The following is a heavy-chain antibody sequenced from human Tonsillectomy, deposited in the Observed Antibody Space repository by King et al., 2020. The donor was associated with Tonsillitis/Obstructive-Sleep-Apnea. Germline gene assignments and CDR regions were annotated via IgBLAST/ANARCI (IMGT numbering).Heavy chain of an antibody. CDR2: IFYSGST. CDR3: ARATSYSNYNY. CDR1: GGSISSGTYY. J-gene: IGHJ4*02. D-gene: IGHD4-11*01. V-gene: IGHV4-31*03. Sequence: KLQESGPGLVKPSQTLSLTCTVSGGSISSGTYYWRWIRQHPGKGLEWIGYIFYSGSTYYNPSLKSRVTISVDTSKNQFSLKLTSVTAADTAVYYCARATSYSNYNYWGQGTLVTVSS.